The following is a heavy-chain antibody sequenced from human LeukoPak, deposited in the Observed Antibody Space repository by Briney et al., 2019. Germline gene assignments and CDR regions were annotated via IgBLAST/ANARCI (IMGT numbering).Heavy chain of an antibody. CDR1: GYTFTSYG. D-gene: IGHD4-11*01. CDR2: ISAYNGNT. CDR3: ARTDYSTGHNWFDP. Sequence: ASVKVSCKASGYTFTSYGISWVRQAPGQGLEWMGWISAYNGNTNYAQKLQGRVTMTTDTSTSTAYMELRSLRSDDTAVYYCARTDYSTGHNWFDPWGQGTLVTVSS. J-gene: IGHJ5*02. V-gene: IGHV1-18*01.